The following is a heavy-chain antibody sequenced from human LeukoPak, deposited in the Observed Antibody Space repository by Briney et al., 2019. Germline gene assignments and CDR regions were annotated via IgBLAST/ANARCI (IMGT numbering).Heavy chain of an antibody. CDR2: ISSSSSYI. D-gene: IGHD1-26*01. J-gene: IGHJ3*02. CDR3: ASRSGSYLGSAFDI. Sequence: KTGGSLRLSCAASGFTFSSYSMNWVRQAPGKGLEWVSSISSSSSYIYYADSVKGRFTISRDNAKNSLYLQMNSLRAEDTAVYYCASRSGSYLGSAFDIWGQGTMVTVSS. CDR1: GFTFSSYS. V-gene: IGHV3-21*01.